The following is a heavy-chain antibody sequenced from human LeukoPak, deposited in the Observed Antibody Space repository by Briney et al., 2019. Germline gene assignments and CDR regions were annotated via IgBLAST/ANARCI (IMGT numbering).Heavy chain of an antibody. V-gene: IGHV3-7*01. Sequence: GGSLRVSCAAAGFRFSNYWMTWVRQAPEKGLEWLARIKTDGSETYYVDSVKGRFTISRDNAKSSLYLQMNRLRVEDTAVYHCVRFRPDHDMGLWGQGTTVTVS. CDR2: IKTDGSET. CDR1: GFRFSNYW. J-gene: IGHJ6*02. D-gene: IGHD1-14*01. CDR3: VRFRPDHDMGL.